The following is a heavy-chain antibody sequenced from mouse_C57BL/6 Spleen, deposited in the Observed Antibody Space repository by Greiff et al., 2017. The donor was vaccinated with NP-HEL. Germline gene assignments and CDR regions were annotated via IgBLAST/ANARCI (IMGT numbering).Heavy chain of an antibody. CDR3: AKGYYYGSSPAWFAY. Sequence: EVHLVESGPGMVKPSQSLSLTCTVTGYSITSGYDWHWIRHFPGNKLEWMGYISYSGSTNYNPSLKSRISITHDTSKNHFFLKLNSVTTEDTATYYCAKGYYYGSSPAWFAYWGQGTLVTVSA. D-gene: IGHD1-1*01. J-gene: IGHJ3*01. CDR1: GYSITSGYD. V-gene: IGHV3-1*01. CDR2: ISYSGST.